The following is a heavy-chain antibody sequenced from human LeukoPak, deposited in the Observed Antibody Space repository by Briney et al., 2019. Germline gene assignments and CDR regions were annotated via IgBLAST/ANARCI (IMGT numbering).Heavy chain of an antibody. J-gene: IGHJ4*02. V-gene: IGHV4-31*03. D-gene: IGHD3-16*02. CDR2: VYYSGTT. Sequence: SETLSLTCTVSGGSISSGGQYWSWIRQHPGKGLEWIGYVYYSGTTYYNPSLKSRVTISLGTSKYQFSLRLSSVTAADTAVYYCARASRLGELSLGYWGQGTLVTVSS. CDR1: GGSISSGGQY. CDR3: ARASRLGELSLGY.